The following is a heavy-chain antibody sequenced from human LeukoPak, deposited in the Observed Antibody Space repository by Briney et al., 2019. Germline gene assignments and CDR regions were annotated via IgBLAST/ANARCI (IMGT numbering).Heavy chain of an antibody. D-gene: IGHD3-10*01. CDR3: ARHSEYYSGSGSASGYFDY. CDR1: GGAIRSSSYY. CDR2: IYYDGTT. V-gene: IGHV4-39*01. Sequence: PSETLSLTCSVSGGAIRSSSYYWGWIRQPPGKGLEWIGTIYYDGTTYYNPSLKSRVTISVDTSTNQFSLKLISVTAADTVVYYCARHSEYYSGSGSASGYFDYWGQGTLVTVSS. J-gene: IGHJ4*02.